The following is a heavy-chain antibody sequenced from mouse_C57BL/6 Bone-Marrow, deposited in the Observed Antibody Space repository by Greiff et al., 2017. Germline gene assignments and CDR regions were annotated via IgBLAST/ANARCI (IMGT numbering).Heavy chain of an antibody. CDR2: IDPSDSYT. V-gene: IGHV1-69*01. CDR1: GYTFTSYW. CDR3: ARIYYDYEDYYAMDY. D-gene: IGHD2-4*01. J-gene: IGHJ4*01. Sequence: QVQLQQPGAELVMPGASVKLSCKASGYTFTSYWMHWVKQRPGQGLEWIGEIDPSDSYTNYNQKFKGKSTLTVDKSSSPAYMQLSSLTSEDSAVYYCARIYYDYEDYYAMDYWGQGTSVTVCS.